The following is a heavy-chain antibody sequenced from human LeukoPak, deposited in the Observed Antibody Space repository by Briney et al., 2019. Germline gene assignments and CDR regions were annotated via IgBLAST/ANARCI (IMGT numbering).Heavy chain of an antibody. D-gene: IGHD3-9*01. J-gene: IGHJ4*02. CDR1: GFTFRSHG. CDR3: ARSGKMYDILTGYYDY. Sequence: GGSLRLSCEASGFTFRSHGMHWVRQAPGKGLEWVAFIRYDGSDKYYVDSVKGRFTISRDNSMNTLYLQMNSLRPEDTAVYYCARSGKMYDILTGYYDYWGQGTLVTVSS. V-gene: IGHV3-30*02. CDR2: IRYDGSDK.